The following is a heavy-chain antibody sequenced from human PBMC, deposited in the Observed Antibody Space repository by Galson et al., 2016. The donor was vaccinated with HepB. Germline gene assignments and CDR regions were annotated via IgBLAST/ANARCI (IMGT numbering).Heavy chain of an antibody. CDR2: ITSGSDYI. CDR3: ARERVALGVGGKVYGMDV. CDR1: GFTFSRYT. Sequence: SLRLSCAASGFTFSRYTMNWVRQTPGKGLEWVSSITSGSDYIYEAHSVKGRFTISRDDAKNSLYLQMNSLRAEDTAVYYCARERVALGVGGKVYGMDVWGQGITVTVSS. J-gene: IGHJ6*02. V-gene: IGHV3-21*04. D-gene: IGHD3-16*01.